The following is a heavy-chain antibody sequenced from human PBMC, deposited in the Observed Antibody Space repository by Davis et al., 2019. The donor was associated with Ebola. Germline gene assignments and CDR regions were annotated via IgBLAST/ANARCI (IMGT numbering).Heavy chain of an antibody. CDR3: AKGNSSGWYGYYYYGMDV. V-gene: IGHV3-21*04. Sequence: PGGSLRLSCAASGFTFSSYSMNWVRQAPGKGLEWVSSISSSSSYIYYADSVKGRFTISRDNAKNSLYLQMNSLRAEDTALYYCAKGNSSGWYGYYYYGMDVWGQGTTVTVSS. D-gene: IGHD6-19*01. CDR1: GFTFSSYS. J-gene: IGHJ6*02. CDR2: ISSSSSYI.